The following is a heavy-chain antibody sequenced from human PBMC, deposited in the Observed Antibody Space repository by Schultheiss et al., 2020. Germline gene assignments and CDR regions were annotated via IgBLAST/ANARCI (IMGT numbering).Heavy chain of an antibody. V-gene: IGHV1-18*01. J-gene: IGHJ6*02. D-gene: IGHD6-13*01. CDR2: ISAYNGNT. Sequence: ASVKVSCKASGYTFTSYGISWVRQAPGQGLEWMGWISAYNGNTNYAQKLQGRVTMTRDTSTSTVYMELSSLRSDDTAVYYCAAYSSRYYYYGMDVWGQGTTVTVSS. CDR1: GYTFTSYG. CDR3: AAYSSRYYYYGMDV.